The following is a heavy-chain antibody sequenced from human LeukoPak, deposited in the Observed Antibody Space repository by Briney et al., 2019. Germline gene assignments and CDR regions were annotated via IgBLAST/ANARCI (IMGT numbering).Heavy chain of an antibody. CDR3: ARLAGYSSSWSFYYYYMDV. CDR2: ISAYNGNT. J-gene: IGHJ6*03. V-gene: IGHV1-18*01. CDR1: GYTFTSYG. D-gene: IGHD6-13*01. Sequence: ASVKVSCKASGYTFTSYGISWVRQAPGQGLEWMGWISAYNGNTNYAQQLQGRVTMTTDTSTSTAYMELRSLRSDDTAVYYCARLAGYSSSWSFYYYYMDVWGKGTTVTVSS.